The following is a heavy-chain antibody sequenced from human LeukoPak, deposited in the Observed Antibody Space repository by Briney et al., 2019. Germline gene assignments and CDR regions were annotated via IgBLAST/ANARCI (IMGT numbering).Heavy chain of an antibody. V-gene: IGHV6-1*01. CDR3: ARDSGNYDILTGYGMDV. D-gene: IGHD3-9*01. Sequence: SQTLSLTCAISGDSVSINSAAWNWIRQSPSRGLERHGRTYYKSKWYNDYSVSVKSRITINPDTSKNQFSLQLNSVTPEDTAVYYCARDSGNYDILTGYGMDVWGQGTTVTVSS. CDR2: TYYKSKWYN. CDR1: GDSVSINSAA. J-gene: IGHJ6*02.